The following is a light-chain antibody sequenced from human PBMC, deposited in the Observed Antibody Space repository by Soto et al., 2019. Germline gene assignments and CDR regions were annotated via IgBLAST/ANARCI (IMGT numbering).Light chain of an antibody. Sequence: EIVMTQSPATLSVSPGETATLSCRASQSVAFHLAWYQQQPGQGPRLLFYGAFTRATGIPARFSGSGSGTGFTLTISSLQSEDFAVYYCQQYKKWPPLTFGGGTKVEIK. CDR2: GAF. J-gene: IGKJ4*01. CDR3: QQYKKWPPLT. CDR1: QSVAFH. V-gene: IGKV3D-15*01.